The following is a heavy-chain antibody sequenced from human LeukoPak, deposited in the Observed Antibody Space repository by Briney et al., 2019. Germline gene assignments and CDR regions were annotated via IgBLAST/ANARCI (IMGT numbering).Heavy chain of an antibody. V-gene: IGHV1-69*13. CDR1: GYSLSELS. CDR2: IIPIFGTA. J-gene: IGHJ3*02. CDR3: ARGTGSSWPPDAFDI. Sequence: SVRVSCKVSGYSLSELSIHWVRQAPGEGLEWMGGIIPIFGTANYAQKFQGRVTITADESTSTAYMELSSLRSEDTAVYYCARGTGSSWPPDAFDIWGQGTMVTVSS. D-gene: IGHD6-13*01.